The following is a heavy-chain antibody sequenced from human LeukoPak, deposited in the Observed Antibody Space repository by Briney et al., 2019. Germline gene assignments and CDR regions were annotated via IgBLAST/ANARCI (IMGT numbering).Heavy chain of an antibody. CDR3: ARDLSGVTGYTYGRGIDY. Sequence: GGSLRLSCAASGFTFSSYEMNWVRQAPGKGLEWVANIKKDGSEKYYVDAVKGRFTISRDNAKTSLYLQMNSLRAEDTAVYYCARDLSGVTGYTYGRGIDYWGQGTLVTVSS. V-gene: IGHV3-7*01. J-gene: IGHJ4*02. CDR1: GFTFSSYE. D-gene: IGHD5-18*01. CDR2: IKKDGSEK.